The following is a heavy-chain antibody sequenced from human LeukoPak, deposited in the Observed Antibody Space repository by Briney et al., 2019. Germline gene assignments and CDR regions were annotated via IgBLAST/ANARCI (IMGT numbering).Heavy chain of an antibody. CDR2: IYYSGST. CDR1: GGSISSYY. D-gene: IGHD4-11*01. J-gene: IGHJ6*03. V-gene: IGHV4-59*01. CDR3: ARYSNYGDYYYYYMGV. Sequence: SETLSLTCTVSGGSISSYYWSWIRQPPGKGLEWIGYIYYSGSTNYNPSLKSRVTISVDTSKNQFSLKLSSVTAADTAVYYCARYSNYGDYYYYYMGVWGKGTTVTVSS.